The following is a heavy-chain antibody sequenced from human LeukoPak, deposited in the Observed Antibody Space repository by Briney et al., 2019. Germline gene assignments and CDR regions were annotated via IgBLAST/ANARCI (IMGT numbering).Heavy chain of an antibody. J-gene: IGHJ6*02. D-gene: IGHD1-26*01. CDR3: ARSTELSDPYFYYGMDV. CDR1: GFSFRSFE. V-gene: IGHV3-48*03. CDR2: ISSASGTI. Sequence: GGSLRLSCAASGFSFRSFEMSWVRQAPGKGLECIAYISSASGTIYHADSVKGRFTISRDNANNSLYLQMYSLRAEDTAIYYCARSTELSDPYFYYGMDVWGQGTTVTVSS.